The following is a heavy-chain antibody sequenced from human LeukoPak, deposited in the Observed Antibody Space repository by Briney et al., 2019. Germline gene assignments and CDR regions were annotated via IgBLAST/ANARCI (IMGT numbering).Heavy chain of an antibody. V-gene: IGHV3-7*01. CDR2: IKQDGSEK. CDR3: ARDWSGSRLDY. Sequence: GGSLRLSCAASGFTFTSYWMSWVRQAPGKGLEWVANIKQDGSEKNYLDSVKGRFTISRDNAKNSLYLQMNSLRADDTAVYYCARDWSGSRLDYWGQGTLVTVSS. D-gene: IGHD1-26*01. J-gene: IGHJ4*02. CDR1: GFTFTSYW.